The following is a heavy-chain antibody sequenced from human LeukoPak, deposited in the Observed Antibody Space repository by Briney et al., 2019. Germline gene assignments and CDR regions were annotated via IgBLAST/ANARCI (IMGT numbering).Heavy chain of an antibody. CDR3: AREAAAGWVDY. CDR1: GDSVSSNSGV. D-gene: IGHD6-13*01. CDR2: TFYRSKWYN. J-gene: IGHJ4*02. V-gene: IGHV6-1*01. Sequence: SQTLSLTCAISGDSVSSNSGVWTWIRQSPSRGFEWLGRTFYRSKWYNHYAVSVRSRITINPDTSKNQFSLQLNSVTPEDTAVYYCAREAAAGWVDYWGQGTLVTVSS.